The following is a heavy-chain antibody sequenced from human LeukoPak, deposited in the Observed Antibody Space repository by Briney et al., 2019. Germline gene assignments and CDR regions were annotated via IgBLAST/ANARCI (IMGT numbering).Heavy chain of an antibody. CDR1: GYTFTGYY. D-gene: IGHD3-22*01. CDR3: ARPRGGSSGYYYLLDY. V-gene: IGHV1-2*02. J-gene: IGHJ4*02. CDR2: INPHSGGT. Sequence: ASVKVSCKASGYTFTGYYMHWGRHAPGQGLEWMGWINPHSGGTNYAQKFQGRVTMTRDTSISTAYMELSRLRSDDTAVYYCARPRGGSSGYYYLLDYWGQGTLVTVSS.